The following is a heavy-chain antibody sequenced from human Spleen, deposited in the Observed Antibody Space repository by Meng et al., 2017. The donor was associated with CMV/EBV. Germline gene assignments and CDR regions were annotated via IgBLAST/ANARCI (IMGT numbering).Heavy chain of an antibody. CDR3: AREAPGNSGPWGY. CDR1: NFSITSGFY. Sequence: SETLSLTCTVSNFSITSGFYWGWIRQSPGKGLEWIGNVYHSGRTYYNPSLKSRVTMSVDTSNNRFSLNLNSVTAADTAVYYCAREAPGNSGPWGYWGQGTLVTVSS. V-gene: IGHV4-38-2*02. CDR2: VYHSGRT. D-gene: IGHD3-10*01. J-gene: IGHJ4*02.